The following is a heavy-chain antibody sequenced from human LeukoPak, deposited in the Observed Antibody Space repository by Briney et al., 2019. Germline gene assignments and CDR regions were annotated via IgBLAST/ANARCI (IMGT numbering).Heavy chain of an antibody. CDR3: AKDRYSSGPYYFDY. CDR1: GFTFSSYW. V-gene: IGHV3-7*03. J-gene: IGHJ4*02. CDR2: IKQDGSEK. D-gene: IGHD6-19*01. Sequence: GGSLRLSCAASGFTFSSYWMSWVRQAPGKGLEWVANIKQDGSEKYYVDSVKGRFTISRDNAKNSLHLQMNSLRAEDTAVYYCAKDRYSSGPYYFDYWGQGTLVTVSS.